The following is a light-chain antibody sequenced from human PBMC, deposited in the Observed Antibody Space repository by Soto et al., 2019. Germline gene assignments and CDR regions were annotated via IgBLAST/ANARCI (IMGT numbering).Light chain of an antibody. V-gene: IGLV7-46*01. CDR2: DTN. CDR3: LLTYSGARV. CDR1: TGADTTGHF. J-gene: IGLJ3*02. Sequence: QTVVTQEPSLTVSPGGTVTLTCGSSTGADTTGHFPYWLQQKPGQAPRTVIYDTNNRYSWAPARFSGSLLGDKAALTLSGAQPEDEGEYYCLLTYSGARVFGGGTKLTVL.